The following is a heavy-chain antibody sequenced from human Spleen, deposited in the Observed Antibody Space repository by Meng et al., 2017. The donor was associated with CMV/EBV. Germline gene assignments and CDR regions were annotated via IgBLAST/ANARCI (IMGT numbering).Heavy chain of an antibody. J-gene: IGHJ1*01. CDR1: GYSFTSYG. V-gene: IGHV1-18*01. D-gene: IGHD6-13*01. CDR2: ISGYNGNT. Sequence: SGYSFTSYGISWVRQAPGQGPEWMGWISGYNGNTIYAQKFQGRVTMTTDTSTSTAYLELRSLRSDDTAVYYCARDQQLIPAEYFQHWGPGTLVTVSS. CDR3: ARDQQLIPAEYFQH.